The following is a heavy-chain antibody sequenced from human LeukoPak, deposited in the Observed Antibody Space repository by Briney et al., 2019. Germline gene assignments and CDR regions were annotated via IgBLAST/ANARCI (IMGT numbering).Heavy chain of an antibody. CDR2: INSDGSST. J-gene: IGHJ5*02. CDR1: GFTLSSYW. V-gene: IGHV3-74*01. CDR3: AREGSYYYDSIDNWFDP. D-gene: IGHD3-22*01. Sequence: GGSLRLSCAASGFTLSSYWMHWVRQAPGKGLVWVSRINSDGSSTSYADSVKGRFTISRDNAKNTLYLQMNSLRAEDTAVYYCAREGSYYYDSIDNWFDPWGQGTLVTVSS.